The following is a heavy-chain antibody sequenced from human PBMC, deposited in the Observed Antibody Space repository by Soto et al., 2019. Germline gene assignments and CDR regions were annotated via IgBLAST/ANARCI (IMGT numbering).Heavy chain of an antibody. CDR1: GFTFSSYA. D-gene: IGHD6-6*01. J-gene: IGHJ4*02. CDR3: AKDRGYSSSVLDY. V-gene: IGHV3-23*01. CDR2: ISGSGGST. Sequence: EVQLLESGGGLVQPGGSLRLSCAASGFTFSSYAMSWVRQAPGKGLEWVSAISGSGGSTYYADSVKGRFTISRDNSKNTLFLQMNCLRAEDTAVYYCAKDRGYSSSVLDYWCQGTLVTVSS.